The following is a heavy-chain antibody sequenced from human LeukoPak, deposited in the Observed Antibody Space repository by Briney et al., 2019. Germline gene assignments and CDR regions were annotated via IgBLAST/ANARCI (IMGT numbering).Heavy chain of an antibody. CDR3: ASHNRYYYDNSGYCDH. V-gene: IGHV4-39*01. CDR2: ISYTGST. CDR1: GGPISSNNYY. Sequence: SETLSLTCTVSGGPISSNNYYWGWIRQLPGKGLEWIGTISYTGSTYYSPSLKSRLTISVDTAKSQFSLKLNSVTAADTAVYYCASHNRYYYDNSGYCDHWGQGTLVTVSS. J-gene: IGHJ4*02. D-gene: IGHD3-22*01.